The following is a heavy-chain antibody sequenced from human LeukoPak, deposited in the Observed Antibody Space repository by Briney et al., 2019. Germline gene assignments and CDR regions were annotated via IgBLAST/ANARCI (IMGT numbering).Heavy chain of an antibody. CDR1: GYTLTELS. D-gene: IGHD4-17*01. V-gene: IGHV1-24*01. CDR2: FDPEDGET. Sequence: ASVKVSCKVSGYTLTELSMHWVRQAPGKGLEWMGGFDPEDGETIYAQKFQGRVTMTEDTSTDTAYMELSSLRSEDTAVYYCATPAIRDYGDYYFDYWGQGTLVTVSS. CDR3: ATPAIRDYGDYYFDY. J-gene: IGHJ4*02.